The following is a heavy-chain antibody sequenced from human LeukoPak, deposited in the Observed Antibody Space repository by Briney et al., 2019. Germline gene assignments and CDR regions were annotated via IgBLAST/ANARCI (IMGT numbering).Heavy chain of an antibody. CDR2: IIPIFGTA. CDR1: GGTFSSYA. Sequence: ASVKVSCKASGGTFSSYAISWVRQAPGQGLEWMGGIIPIFGTANYAQKFQGRVTITTDESTSTAYMELSSLRSEDTAVYYCARAPGIAVAGLPEDNWFDPWGQGTLVTVSS. J-gene: IGHJ5*02. D-gene: IGHD6-19*01. V-gene: IGHV1-69*05. CDR3: ARAPGIAVAGLPEDNWFDP.